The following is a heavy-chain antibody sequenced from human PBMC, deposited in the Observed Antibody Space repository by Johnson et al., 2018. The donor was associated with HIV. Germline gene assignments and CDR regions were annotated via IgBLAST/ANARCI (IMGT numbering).Heavy chain of an antibody. Sequence: VQLVESGGGLVQPGGSLRLSCAASGFTFSSYWMHWVRKAPGKGLVWVSRINSDGSSTSYADSVKGRFTISRDNAKNTLYLQMNSLRAEDTAVYYCARAGTSGSYAFDFWGQGTMVTVSS. J-gene: IGHJ3*01. V-gene: IGHV3-74*01. CDR1: GFTFSSYW. D-gene: IGHD3-22*01. CDR2: INSDGSST. CDR3: ARAGTSGSYAFDF.